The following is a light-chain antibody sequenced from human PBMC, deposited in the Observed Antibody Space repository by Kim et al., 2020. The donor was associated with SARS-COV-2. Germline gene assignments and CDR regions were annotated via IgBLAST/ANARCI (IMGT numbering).Light chain of an antibody. J-gene: IGLJ2*01. CDR2: RDF. CDR1: NIGSKN. V-gene: IGLV3-9*01. CDR3: QVWDSSTVV. Sequence: SYELTQPLSVSVALGQTARITCGGNNIGSKNVHWYQQKPGQAPVLVIYRDFNRPSGIPERFSGSNSGNTATLTISRAQAGDEADYYCQVWDSSTVVFGGG.